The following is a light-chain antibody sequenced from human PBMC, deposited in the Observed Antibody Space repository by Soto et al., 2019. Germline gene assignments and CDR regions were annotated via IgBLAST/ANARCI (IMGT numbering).Light chain of an antibody. V-gene: IGKV3-20*01. J-gene: IGKJ2*01. CDR3: QQSGSSFYT. Sequence: EIVLTQSPGTLSLSPGERATLSCRASQSVSSAYLAWYQQIPGQAPRLLIYGASSRATGIPDRFSGSGSGTDFTLTISGLEPEDFAVYYCQQSGSSFYTVCQGTKLEIK. CDR1: QSVSSAY. CDR2: GAS.